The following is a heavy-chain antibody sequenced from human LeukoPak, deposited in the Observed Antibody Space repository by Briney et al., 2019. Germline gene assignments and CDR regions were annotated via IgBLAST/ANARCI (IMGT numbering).Heavy chain of an antibody. Sequence: SETLSLTCAVYGGSFSGYYWSWIRQPPGKGLEWIGYIYYSGSTNYNPSLKSRVTISVDTSKNQFSLKLSSVTAADTAVYYCARIAVAGASGMPVDYWGQGTLVTVSS. CDR3: ARIAVAGASGMPVDY. CDR1: GGSFSGYY. V-gene: IGHV4-59*01. CDR2: IYYSGST. J-gene: IGHJ4*02. D-gene: IGHD6-19*01.